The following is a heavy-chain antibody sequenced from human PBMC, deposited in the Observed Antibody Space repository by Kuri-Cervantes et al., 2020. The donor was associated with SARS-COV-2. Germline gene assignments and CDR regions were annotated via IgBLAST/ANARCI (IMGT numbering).Heavy chain of an antibody. D-gene: IGHD6-13*01. V-gene: IGHV4-4*07. J-gene: IGHJ3*02. CDR3: ARTPRIAAAGRGAFDI. CDR1: GGSISSYY. Sequence: SETLSLTCTVSGGSISSYYWSWIRQPAGKGLEWIGSIYHSGSTYYNPSLKSRVTISVDTSKNQFSLKLSSVTAADTAVYYCARTPRIAAAGRGAFDIWGQGTMVTVSS. CDR2: IYHSGST.